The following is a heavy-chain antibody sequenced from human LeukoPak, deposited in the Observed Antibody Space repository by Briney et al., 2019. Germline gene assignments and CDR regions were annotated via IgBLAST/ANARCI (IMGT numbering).Heavy chain of an antibody. CDR2: ISGGGGSI. Sequence: GGSLRLTCAASGFTFSNYAMSWVRQAPGKGLEWVSVISGGGGSIYYADSVKGRFTISRDNSKNTLSLQMNSLRAEDTAVYYCAKGSGILSPLDYWGQGTLVTVSS. CDR3: AKGSGILSPLDY. D-gene: IGHD3-9*01. CDR1: GFTFSNYA. V-gene: IGHV3-23*01. J-gene: IGHJ4*02.